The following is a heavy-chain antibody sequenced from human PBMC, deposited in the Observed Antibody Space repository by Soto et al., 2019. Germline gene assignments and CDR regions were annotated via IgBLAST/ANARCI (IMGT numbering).Heavy chain of an antibody. CDR1: GCTFSIYG. D-gene: IGHD2-2*02. Sequence: LRLSCAASGCTFSIYGMHWVRQAPGKGLEWVAVISYDGSNKYYADSVKGRFTISRDNSKNTLYLQMNSLRAEDTAVYYCAKNVGASCSSTSCYREYYYYYYGMDVWGKGTTVTVSS. J-gene: IGHJ6*04. CDR3: AKNVGASCSSTSCYREYYYYYYGMDV. V-gene: IGHV3-30*18. CDR2: ISYDGSNK.